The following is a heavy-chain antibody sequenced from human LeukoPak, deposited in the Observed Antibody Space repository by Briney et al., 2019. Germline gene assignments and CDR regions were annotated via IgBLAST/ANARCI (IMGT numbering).Heavy chain of an antibody. CDR3: GRRPLPPYYYGSGSYYYFDY. CDR2: IYYSGST. CDR1: GGSISSSSYY. D-gene: IGHD3-10*01. V-gene: IGHV4-39*07. Sequence: SETLSLTCTVSGGSISSSSYYWGWIRQPPGKGLEWIGSIYYSGSTNYNPSLKSRVTISVDTSKNQFSLKLSSVTAADTAVYYCGRRPLPPYYYGSGSYYYFDYWGQGTLVTVSS. J-gene: IGHJ4*02.